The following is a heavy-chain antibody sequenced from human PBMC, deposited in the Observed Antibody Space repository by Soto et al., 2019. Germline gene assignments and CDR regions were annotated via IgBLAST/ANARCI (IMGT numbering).Heavy chain of an antibody. J-gene: IGHJ5*01. CDR1: GGSISNYY. Sequence: SETLSLTCTVSGGSISNYYWTWIRQPAGKGLEWIGRIYTSGSTNYNPSLKSRVTLSVDTSKNQFSLKLSSVTAADTALYYCARQTTYSSSRFDYWGHGTLVTVSS. V-gene: IGHV4-4*07. D-gene: IGHD2-2*01. CDR3: ARQTTYSSSRFDY. CDR2: IYTSGST.